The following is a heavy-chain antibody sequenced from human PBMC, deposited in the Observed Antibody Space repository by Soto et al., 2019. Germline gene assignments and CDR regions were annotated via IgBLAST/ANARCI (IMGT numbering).Heavy chain of an antibody. D-gene: IGHD5-18*01. CDR1: GDSVSSTSAA. V-gene: IGHV6-1*01. CDR2: TYYRSKWYN. Sequence: KQSQTLSLTCAISGDSVSSTSAAWNWIRQSPSRGLEWLGRTYYRSKWYNDYAVSVKSRITINPDTSKNQFSLQLNSVTPEDTAVYYCARDQARGYSYDYYYGMDVWGQGTTVTVSS. CDR3: ARDQARGYSYDYYYGMDV. J-gene: IGHJ6*02.